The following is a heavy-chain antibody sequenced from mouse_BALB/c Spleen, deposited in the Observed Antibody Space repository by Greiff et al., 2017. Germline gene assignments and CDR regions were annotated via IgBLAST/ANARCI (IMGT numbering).Heavy chain of an antibody. CDR3: ARDRAYDYDGPWFAY. CDR1: GYTFTSYW. Sequence: VQLQQSGAELAKPGASVKMSCKASGYTFTSYWMHWVKQRPGQGLEWIGYINPSTGYTEYNQKFKDKATLTADKSSSTAYMQLSSLTSEDSAVYYCARDRAYDYDGPWFAYWGQGTLVTVSA. J-gene: IGHJ3*01. CDR2: INPSTGYT. V-gene: IGHV1-7*01. D-gene: IGHD2-4*01.